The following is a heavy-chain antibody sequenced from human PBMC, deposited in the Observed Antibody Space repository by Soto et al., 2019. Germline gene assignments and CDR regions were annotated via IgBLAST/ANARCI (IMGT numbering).Heavy chain of an antibody. CDR3: ARDEDTAMVSYYYYGMDV. V-gene: IGHV1-69*13. D-gene: IGHD5-18*01. CDR2: IIPIFGTA. Sequence: GASVKVSCKASGGTFSSYAINWLRQAPGQGLEWMGGIIPIFGTANYAQKFQGRVTITADESTSTAYMELSSLRSEDTAVYYCARDEDTAMVSYYYYGMDVWGQGTTVTVSS. J-gene: IGHJ6*02. CDR1: GGTFSSYA.